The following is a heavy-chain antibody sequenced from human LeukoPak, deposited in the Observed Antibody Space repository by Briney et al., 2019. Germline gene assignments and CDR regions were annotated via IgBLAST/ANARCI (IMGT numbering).Heavy chain of an antibody. CDR1: GYTFTSYD. V-gene: IGHV1-8*03. J-gene: IGHJ4*02. Sequence: ASVKVSCKASGYTFTSYDINWVRQATGQGLEWMGWMNPNSGNTGYAQKFQGRVTITRNTSISTAYTELSSLRSEDTAVYYCARTYYYDSSGYPYWGQGTLVTVSS. CDR2: MNPNSGNT. CDR3: ARTYYYDSSGYPY. D-gene: IGHD3-22*01.